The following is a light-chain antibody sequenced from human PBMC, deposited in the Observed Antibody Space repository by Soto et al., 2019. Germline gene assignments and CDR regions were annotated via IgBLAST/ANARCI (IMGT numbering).Light chain of an antibody. V-gene: IGLV2-8*01. CDR2: EVT. J-gene: IGLJ3*02. Sequence: QSALTQPPSASGSPGQSVTISCTGTSSDAGGYNYVSWYQQHPGKAPKLIIHEVTKRPSGVPDRISGSKSGNTASLTVSGLQAEDEADYYCSSYADRNKFLFGGGTKLTVL. CDR1: SSDAGGYNY. CDR3: SSYADRNKFL.